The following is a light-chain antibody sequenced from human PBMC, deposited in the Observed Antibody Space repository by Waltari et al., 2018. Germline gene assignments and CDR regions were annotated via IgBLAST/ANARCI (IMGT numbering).Light chain of an antibody. J-gene: IGKJ4*01. V-gene: IGKV3-11*01. CDR3: QQRTNWPLT. CDR2: DAS. CDR1: QSVSNF. Sequence: EIVLTQSPATLSLSPGERATLSCRASQSVSNFLAWYQQKPGQAPRLLIYDASRRAAGIPAMFSGSGSGTDFTLTISRLEPEDFAVFYCQQRTNWPLTFGGGTKLEVK.